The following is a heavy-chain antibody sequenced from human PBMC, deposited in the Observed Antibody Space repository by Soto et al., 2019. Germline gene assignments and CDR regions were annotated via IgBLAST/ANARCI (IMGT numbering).Heavy chain of an antibody. J-gene: IGHJ5*02. CDR2: INPNSGGT. CDR3: ARGGGVVVVAAPNWFDP. D-gene: IGHD2-15*01. Sequence: QYQEKGLEWMGWINPNSGGTNYAQKFQGWVTMTRDTSISTAYMELSRLRSDDTAVYYCARGGGVVVVAAPNWFDPWGQGTLVTVSS. V-gene: IGHV1-2*04.